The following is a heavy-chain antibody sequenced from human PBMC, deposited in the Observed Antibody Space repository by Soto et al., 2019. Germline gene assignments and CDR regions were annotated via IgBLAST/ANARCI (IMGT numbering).Heavy chain of an antibody. CDR3: ARDTLSSFAMDV. CDR1: GDTFSSYA. J-gene: IGHJ6*02. CDR2: IIPTFGRT. Sequence: SVKVSCKASGDTFSSYAISWVRQAPGKGLEWMGKIIPTFGRTNYEQKFQGRLTISADDSTSTAYMELSSLLSEDTAVYYCARDTLSSFAMDVWGQGNTVTVSS. V-gene: IGHV1-69*13. D-gene: IGHD3-10*02.